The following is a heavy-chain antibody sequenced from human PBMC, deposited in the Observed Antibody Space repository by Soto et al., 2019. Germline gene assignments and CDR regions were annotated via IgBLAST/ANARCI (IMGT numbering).Heavy chain of an antibody. CDR3: ARDGKDDYIWGSYRYTGAFDI. CDR1: GFTFSDYY. Sequence: GGSLRLSCAASGFTFSDYYMSWIRQAPGKGLEWVSYISSSGSTKYYADSVKGRFPISRDNAKNSLYLQMNSLRAEDTALYYCARDGKDDYIWGSYRYTGAFDIWGQGTMVTVSS. D-gene: IGHD3-16*02. CDR2: ISSSGSTK. J-gene: IGHJ3*02. V-gene: IGHV3-11*01.